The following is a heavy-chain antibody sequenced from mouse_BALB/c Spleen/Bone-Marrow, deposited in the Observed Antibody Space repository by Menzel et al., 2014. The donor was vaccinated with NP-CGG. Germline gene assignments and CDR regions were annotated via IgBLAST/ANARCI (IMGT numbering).Heavy chain of an antibody. Sequence: QVQLKQSGAELAKPGASVKMSCKASGYTFTSCWMHWVKQRPGQGLEWIGYINPSTGYTEYNQKFKDKATLTADKSSSTAYMQLSSLTSEDSAVYYCARSTGLRRGFAYWGQGTLVTVSA. D-gene: IGHD2-4*01. CDR3: ARSTGLRRGFAY. V-gene: IGHV1-7*01. J-gene: IGHJ3*01. CDR1: GYTFTSCW. CDR2: INPSTGYT.